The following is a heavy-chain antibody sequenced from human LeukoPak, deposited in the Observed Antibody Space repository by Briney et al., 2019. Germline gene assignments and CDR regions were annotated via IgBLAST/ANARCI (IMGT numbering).Heavy chain of an antibody. CDR3: ARDRAVKARIGGMDV. Sequence: GGSLRLSCAASGFVFSGYSINWVRQALGKGLEWVSYISESSSHTYYVDSVKGRFTISRDNAKNSLYLQMSSLRAEDTGIYYCARDRAVKARIGGMDVWGQGTTVTVSS. D-gene: IGHD5-24*01. CDR2: ISESSSHT. J-gene: IGHJ6*02. V-gene: IGHV3-21*06. CDR1: GFVFSGYS.